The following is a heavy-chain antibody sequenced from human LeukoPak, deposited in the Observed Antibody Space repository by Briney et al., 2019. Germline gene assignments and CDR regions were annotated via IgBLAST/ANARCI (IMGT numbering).Heavy chain of an antibody. Sequence: SETLSLTCTVFGGSISSYYWSWIRQPPGKGLEWIGYIYYSGSTNYNPSLKSRVTISVDTSKNQFSLKLSSVTAADTAVYYCARHTAMVVGLIDYWGQGTLVTVSS. CDR2: IYYSGST. V-gene: IGHV4-59*01. D-gene: IGHD5-18*01. CDR1: GGSISSYY. J-gene: IGHJ4*02. CDR3: ARHTAMVVGLIDY.